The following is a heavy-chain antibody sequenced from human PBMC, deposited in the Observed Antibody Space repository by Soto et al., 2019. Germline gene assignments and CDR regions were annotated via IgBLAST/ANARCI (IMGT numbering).Heavy chain of an antibody. V-gene: IGHV4-4*07. Sequence: SETLSLTCTVSGGSISSYYWSWVRQPAGKGLEWIGRIYTSGSTNCNPSLKSRVTMSVDTSKNQFSLKLSSVTAADTAVYYCARDQVYSNYDYYYYGMDVWGQGTTVTVSS. J-gene: IGHJ6*02. D-gene: IGHD4-4*01. CDR3: ARDQVYSNYDYYYYGMDV. CDR2: IYTSGST. CDR1: GGSISSYY.